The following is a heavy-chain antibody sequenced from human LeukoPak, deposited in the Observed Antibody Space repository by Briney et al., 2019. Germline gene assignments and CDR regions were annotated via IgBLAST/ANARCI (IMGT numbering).Heavy chain of an antibody. D-gene: IGHD2-8*02. Sequence: ASVKVSCKASGYPFSGFYMHWVRQAPGQGLEWMGWINSNSGGANSAQKFQGRVTMTRDISISTAYMELSSLRSDDTAIYYCVRSSGYCTGNSCFRPTVAFDPWGQGTLVTVSS. V-gene: IGHV1-2*02. J-gene: IGHJ5*02. CDR1: GYPFSGFY. CDR2: INSNSGGA. CDR3: VRSSGYCTGNSCFRPTVAFDP.